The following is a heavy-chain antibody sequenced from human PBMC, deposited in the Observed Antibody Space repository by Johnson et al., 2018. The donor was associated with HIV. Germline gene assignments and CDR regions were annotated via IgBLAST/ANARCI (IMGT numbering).Heavy chain of an antibody. Sequence: VQLVESGGGVVQPGGSLRLSCAASGFTFSVCPMHWVRQAPGRGLEWVGRIKSKTDGGTTDYAAPVKGRFIISRDDSTNTMYLQMNSLKTEDTAVYYCTTESMWFGELHDAFDIWGQGTMVTVSS. CDR2: IKSKTDGGTT. CDR1: GFTFSVCP. J-gene: IGHJ3*02. CDR3: TTESMWFGELHDAFDI. V-gene: IGHV3-15*01. D-gene: IGHD3-10*01.